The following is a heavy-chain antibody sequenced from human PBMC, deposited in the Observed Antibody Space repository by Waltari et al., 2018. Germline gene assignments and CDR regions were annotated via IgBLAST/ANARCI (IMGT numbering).Heavy chain of an antibody. CDR1: GFTVSSNY. V-gene: IGHV3-53*01. Sequence: EVQLVESGGGLIQPGGSLRLSCAASGFTVSSNYMSWVRQAPGKGLEWVSVIYSGGSTYYADSVKGRFTISRDNSKNTLYLQMNSLRAEDTAVYYCARDMVATDYYYYGMDVWGQGTTVTVSS. CDR2: IYSGGST. D-gene: IGHD5-12*01. CDR3: ARDMVATDYYYYGMDV. J-gene: IGHJ6*02.